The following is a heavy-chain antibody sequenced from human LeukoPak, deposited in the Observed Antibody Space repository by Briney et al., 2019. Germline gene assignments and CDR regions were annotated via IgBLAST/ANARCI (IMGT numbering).Heavy chain of an antibody. D-gene: IGHD2-15*01. Sequence: ASVKVSCKASGYTFTSYYIHWVRQAPGQGLEWMGIINPSGGSTSYAQKFQGRVTMTRDMSTSTVYMELSSLRSEDTAVYYCARGRYCSGGSCYWFDPWGQGTLVTVSS. V-gene: IGHV1-46*01. CDR2: INPSGGST. CDR3: ARGRYCSGGSCYWFDP. J-gene: IGHJ5*02. CDR1: GYTFTSYY.